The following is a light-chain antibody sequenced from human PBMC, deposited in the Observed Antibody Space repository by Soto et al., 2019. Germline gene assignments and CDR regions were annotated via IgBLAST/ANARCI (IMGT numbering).Light chain of an antibody. V-gene: IGLV2-14*01. CDR3: SSYTNINTRACV. CDR1: SGDIGSYNR. CDR2: EVT. Sequence: QSVLTQPASVSGSPGQPITISCTGTSGDIGSYNRVSWYQQHPGKAPKLIIYEVTDRPSGVSNRFSGSKFGNTASLTISGLQAEDEAEYYCSSYTNINTRACVFGTGTKLTVL. J-gene: IGLJ1*01.